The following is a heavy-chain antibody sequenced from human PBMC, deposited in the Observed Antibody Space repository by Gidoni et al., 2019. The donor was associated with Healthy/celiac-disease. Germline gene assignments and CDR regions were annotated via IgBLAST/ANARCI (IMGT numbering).Heavy chain of an antibody. CDR1: GFTFSSYA. CDR2: ISGSGGST. CDR3: ANLGHNYYDSSGYLVLPFSN. V-gene: IGHV3-23*04. D-gene: IGHD3-22*01. J-gene: IGHJ4*02. Sequence: EVQLVESGGGLVQPGGSLRLSCAASGFTFSSYAMSWVRQAPGKGLEWVSAISGSGGSTYYADSVKGRFTISRDNSKNTLYLQMNSLRAEDTAVYYCANLGHNYYDSSGYLVLPFSNWGQGTLVTVSS.